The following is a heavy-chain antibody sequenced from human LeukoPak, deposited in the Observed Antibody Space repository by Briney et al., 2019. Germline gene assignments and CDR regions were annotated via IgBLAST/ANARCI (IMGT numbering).Heavy chain of an antibody. V-gene: IGHV3-66*01. D-gene: IGHD4-17*01. CDR1: GFTVSSNY. Sequence: QPGGSLRLSCAASGFTVSSNYMSWVRQAPGKGLEWVSVIYSGGSTYYADSIKGRFTISRDNSKNTLYLQMNSLRAEDTAVYYCARERDGDYAGGFDPWGQGTLVTVSS. CDR2: IYSGGST. CDR3: ARERDGDYAGGFDP. J-gene: IGHJ5*02.